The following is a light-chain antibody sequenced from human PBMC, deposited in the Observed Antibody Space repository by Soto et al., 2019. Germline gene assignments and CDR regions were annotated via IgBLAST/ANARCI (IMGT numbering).Light chain of an antibody. CDR3: QQYDNWPGT. CDR2: GAS. V-gene: IGKV3-15*01. J-gene: IGKJ1*01. CDR1: QSVSSN. Sequence: EIVMTQSPATLSVSPGERVTLSCRASQSVSSNLAWYQQKPGQAPRLLIYGASTRATGIPARFSGSGSGTEFTLTISSLQSEDSAVYYCQQYDNWPGTFGQGTKVDIK.